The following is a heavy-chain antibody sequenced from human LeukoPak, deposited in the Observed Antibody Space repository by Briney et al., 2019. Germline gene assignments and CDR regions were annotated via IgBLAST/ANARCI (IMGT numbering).Heavy chain of an antibody. V-gene: IGHV3-21*01. CDR3: AHLKGTGGFDY. CDR1: GFTFSSYS. CDR2: ISSSSSYI. D-gene: IGHD7-27*01. J-gene: IGHJ4*02. Sequence: GGSLRLSCAASGFTFSSYSMNWVRQAPGKGLEWVSSISSSSSYIYYADSVMGRFTISRDNAKNSLYLQMNSLRAEDTAVYYCAHLKGTGGFDYWGQGTLVTVSS.